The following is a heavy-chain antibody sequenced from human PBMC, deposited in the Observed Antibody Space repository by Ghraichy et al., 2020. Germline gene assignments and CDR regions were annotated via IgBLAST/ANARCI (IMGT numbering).Heavy chain of an antibody. CDR2: IGGTTSTI. Sequence: GGSLRLSCAASGFTFGSYSMNWVHQAPGKGLEWVSYIGGTTSTIYYADSVKGRFTISRDNAKSSLYLQMDSLRDDDTAVYFCVRDLVLSGTLWHWGQGTLVTVSS. J-gene: IGHJ4*02. CDR1: GFTFGSYS. D-gene: IGHD1-20*01. V-gene: IGHV3-48*02. CDR3: VRDLVLSGTLWH.